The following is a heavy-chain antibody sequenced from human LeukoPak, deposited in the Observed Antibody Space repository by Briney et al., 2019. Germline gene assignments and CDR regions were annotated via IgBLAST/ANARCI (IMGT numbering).Heavy chain of an antibody. CDR1: GYTLTELS. Sequence: ASVKVSCKVSGYTLTELSMHWVRQAPGKGLEWMGGFDPEDGETICAQKFQGRVTMAEDTSTDTAYMELSSLRSEDTAVYYCATLTSLYGGNFEYFQHWGQGTLVTVSS. CDR2: FDPEDGET. J-gene: IGHJ1*01. CDR3: ATLTSLYGGNFEYFQH. D-gene: IGHD4-23*01. V-gene: IGHV1-24*01.